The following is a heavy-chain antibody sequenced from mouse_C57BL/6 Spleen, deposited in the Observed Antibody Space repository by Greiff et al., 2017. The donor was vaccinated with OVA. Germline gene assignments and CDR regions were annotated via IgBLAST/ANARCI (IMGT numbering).Heavy chain of an antibody. V-gene: IGHV1-81*01. J-gene: IGHJ2*01. D-gene: IGHD1-1*01. CDR3: ARSGSSLHFDY. CDR1: GYTFTSYG. Sequence: QVHVKQSGAELARPGASVKLSCKASGYTFTSYGISWVKQRTGQGLEWIGEIYPRSGNTYYNEKFKGKATLTADKSSSTAYMELRSLTSEDSAVYFCARSGSSLHFDYWGQGTTLTVSS. CDR2: IYPRSGNT.